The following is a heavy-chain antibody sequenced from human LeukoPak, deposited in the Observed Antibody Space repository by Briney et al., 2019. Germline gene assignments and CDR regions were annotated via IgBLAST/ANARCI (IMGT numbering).Heavy chain of an antibody. J-gene: IGHJ5*02. CDR1: GGSISSYY. Sequence: KPSETLSLTCTVSGGSISSYYWSWIRQPPGKGLEWIGYIYYSGSTNYNPSLKSRVTISVDTSKNQFSPKLSSVTAADTAVYYCARVLPRYSSSWYFSNWFDPWGQGTLVTVSS. D-gene: IGHD6-13*01. CDR3: ARVLPRYSSSWYFSNWFDP. CDR2: IYYSGST. V-gene: IGHV4-59*01.